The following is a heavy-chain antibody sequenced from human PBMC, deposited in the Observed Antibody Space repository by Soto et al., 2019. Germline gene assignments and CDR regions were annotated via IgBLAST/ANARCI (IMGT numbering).Heavy chain of an antibody. D-gene: IGHD7-27*01. Sequence: PSETLSLTCTVSGGSISCGDYYWRWIRQPPGKGLEWIGYIYYSGSTYYNPSLKSRVTISVDTSKNQFSLKLSSVTAADTAVYYCARVEAGDSSVGLAFDIWGQGTMVTVSS. J-gene: IGHJ3*02. CDR1: GGSISCGDYY. V-gene: IGHV4-30-4*01. CDR2: IYYSGST. CDR3: ARVEAGDSSVGLAFDI.